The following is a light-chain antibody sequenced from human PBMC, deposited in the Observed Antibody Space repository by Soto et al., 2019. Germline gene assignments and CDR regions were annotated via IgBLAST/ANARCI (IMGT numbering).Light chain of an antibody. Sequence: DIQMTQSPSTLSASVGDRVTITCRASQSISSWLSWYQQKPGKAPKLLIYKASSLESGVPSRFSGSGSETEVTLTISSLQPDDFATYYCQQYNSYPFNFGPGTKVDIK. CDR1: QSISSW. CDR3: QQYNSYPFN. V-gene: IGKV1-5*03. CDR2: KAS. J-gene: IGKJ3*01.